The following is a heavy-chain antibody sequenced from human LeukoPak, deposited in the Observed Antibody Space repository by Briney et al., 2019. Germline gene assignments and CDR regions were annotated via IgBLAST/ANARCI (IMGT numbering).Heavy chain of an antibody. Sequence: ASVKVPCKASGYTFTSYYMHWVRQAPGQGLEWMGIINPSGGSTSYAQKFQGRVTMTRDTSTSTVYMELSSLRSEDTAVYYCARDHKPGYSYGFTFFYWGQGTLVTVSS. CDR1: GYTFTSYY. CDR3: ARDHKPGYSYGFTFFY. J-gene: IGHJ4*02. CDR2: INPSGGST. D-gene: IGHD5-18*01. V-gene: IGHV1-46*01.